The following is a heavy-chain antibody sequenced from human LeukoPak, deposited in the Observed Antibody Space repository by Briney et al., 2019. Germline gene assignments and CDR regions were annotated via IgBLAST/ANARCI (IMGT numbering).Heavy chain of an antibody. Sequence: SETLSLTCAVYDGSFSDYYWTWIRQPPGKGLEWIGEINHVGSTNYNPSLKSRVTISEDTSKNQFSLKLSSVTAADTAVYYCARTSAIVLSLDPWGQGTLVTVSS. J-gene: IGHJ5*02. D-gene: IGHD3-22*01. CDR1: DGSFSDYY. CDR2: INHVGST. V-gene: IGHV4-34*01. CDR3: ARTSAIVLSLDP.